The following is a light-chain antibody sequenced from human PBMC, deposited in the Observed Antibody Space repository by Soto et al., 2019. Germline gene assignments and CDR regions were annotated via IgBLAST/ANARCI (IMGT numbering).Light chain of an antibody. Sequence: EIVLTQSPAILSLSPGERATLSCRASQSVSNFVAWYQQKPGQAPRLLIYDASNRATGIPARFSGSGSGTDFTLTISSLEAEDFAVYYCHQRTNWYTFGQGTKLEIK. CDR1: QSVSNF. CDR3: HQRTNWYT. J-gene: IGKJ2*01. V-gene: IGKV3-11*01. CDR2: DAS.